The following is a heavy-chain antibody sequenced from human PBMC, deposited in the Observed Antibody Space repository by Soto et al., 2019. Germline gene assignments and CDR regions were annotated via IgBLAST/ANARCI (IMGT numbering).Heavy chain of an antibody. CDR2: ISAYNGNT. V-gene: IGHV1-18*01. CDR3: ARGVHYYDSSFYQDAFDI. CDR1: GYTFTDFG. D-gene: IGHD3-22*01. J-gene: IGHJ3*02. Sequence: GASVKVSCKASGYTFTDFGISWVRQAPGQGLEWMGWISAYNGNTNYAQKVQGRVTMTTDTSTSTAYMELRSLRSDDTAVYYCARGVHYYDSSFYQDAFDIWGQGTMVTVSS.